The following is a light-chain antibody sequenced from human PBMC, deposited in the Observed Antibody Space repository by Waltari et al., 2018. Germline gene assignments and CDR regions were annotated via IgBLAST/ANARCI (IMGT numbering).Light chain of an antibody. CDR1: QSISSY. J-gene: IGKJ2*01. CDR2: AAS. CDR3: QQSYSTLYT. V-gene: IGKV1-39*01. Sequence: DIQMTQSPYSLSASVGDRVTITCRASQSISSYLNWYQQKPGKAPKLLIYAASSLQSGVPSRFSGSGSGTDFTLTISSLQPEDFATYYCQQSYSTLYTFGQGTKLEIK.